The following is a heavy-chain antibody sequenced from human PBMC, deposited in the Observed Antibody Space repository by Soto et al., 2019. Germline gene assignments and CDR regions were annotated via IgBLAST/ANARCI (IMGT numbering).Heavy chain of an antibody. J-gene: IGHJ4*02. CDR3: AHSLGSGYYTGYYFDY. Sequence: GPTLVNPTQTLTLTCTFSGFSLSTSGVGVGWIRQPPGKALEWLALIYWNDDKRYSPSLKSRLTITKDTSKNQVVLTMTNMDPVDTATYYCAHSLGSGYYTGYYFDYWGQGTLVTVSS. D-gene: IGHD3-3*01. V-gene: IGHV2-5*01. CDR2: IYWNDDK. CDR1: GFSLSTSGVG.